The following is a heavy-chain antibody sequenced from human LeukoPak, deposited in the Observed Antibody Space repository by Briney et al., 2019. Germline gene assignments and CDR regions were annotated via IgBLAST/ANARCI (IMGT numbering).Heavy chain of an antibody. CDR3: AGGNSIDV. CDR1: GFPFSNSW. J-gene: IGHJ6*04. V-gene: IGHV3-7*03. D-gene: IGHD3-16*01. CDR2: IKKEGSGK. Sequence: GGSLRLSCVVSGFPFSNSWMYWVRQAPGKGLEGVANIKKEGSGKSYVDSVKGRFIISRDNAMNSLYMQMNSLRVEDTAVYFCAGGNSIDVWGKGTAVTVSS.